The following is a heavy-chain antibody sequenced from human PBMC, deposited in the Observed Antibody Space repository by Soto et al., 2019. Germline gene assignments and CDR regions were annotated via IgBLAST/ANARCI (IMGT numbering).Heavy chain of an antibody. J-gene: IGHJ6*03. CDR2: FDPEDGET. CDR1: GYTLTELS. CDR3: ATVGFLRATTYYYYYMDV. Sequence: ASVKVSCKVSGYTLTELSMHWVRQAPGKGLEWMGGFDPEDGETIYAQKYQGRVTMTEDTSTDTAYMELSSLRSEDTAVYFFATVGFLRATTYYYYYMDVWGKGTTVTVSS. V-gene: IGHV1-24*01. D-gene: IGHD1-26*01.